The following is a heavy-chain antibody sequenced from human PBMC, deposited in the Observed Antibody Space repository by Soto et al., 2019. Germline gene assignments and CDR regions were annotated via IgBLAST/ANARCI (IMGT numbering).Heavy chain of an antibody. CDR3: ARDSSSRGAFDI. CDR2: ISYDGSNK. Sequence: VAVISYDGSNKYYADSVKGRFTISRDNSKNTLYLQMNSLRAEDTAVYYCARDSSSRGAFDIWGQGTMVTVSS. D-gene: IGHD6-13*01. J-gene: IGHJ3*02. V-gene: IGHV3-30-3*01.